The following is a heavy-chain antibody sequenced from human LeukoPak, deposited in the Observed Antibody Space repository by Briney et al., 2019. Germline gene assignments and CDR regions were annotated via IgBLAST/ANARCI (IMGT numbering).Heavy chain of an antibody. Sequence: GGSLRLSCAASGFTFSSYSMNWVRQAPGKGLEWVSSISSSSSYIYYADSVKGRFTISRDNAKNSLYLQMNSLRAEDTAVYYCARGRVVVVPAAPPDYWGQGTLVTVSS. CDR1: GFTFSSYS. CDR3: ARGRVVVVPAAPPDY. CDR2: ISSSSSYI. D-gene: IGHD2-2*01. J-gene: IGHJ4*02. V-gene: IGHV3-21*01.